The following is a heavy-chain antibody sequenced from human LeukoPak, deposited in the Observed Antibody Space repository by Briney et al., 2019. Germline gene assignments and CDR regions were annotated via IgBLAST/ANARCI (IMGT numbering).Heavy chain of an antibody. CDR2: ISGSGGST. D-gene: IGHD5-18*01. CDR1: GFTFSSYA. Sequence: GGSLRLSCAASGFTFSSYAMSWVRQARGKGLEWVSAISGSGGSTYYADSVKGRFTISRDNSKNTLYLQMNSLRAEDTAVYYCAKDHGYGQQGYWGQGTLVTVSS. V-gene: IGHV3-23*01. CDR3: AKDHGYGQQGY. J-gene: IGHJ4*02.